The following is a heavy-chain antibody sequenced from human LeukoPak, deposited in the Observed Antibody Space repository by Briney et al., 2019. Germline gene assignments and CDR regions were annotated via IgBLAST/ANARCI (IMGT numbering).Heavy chain of an antibody. Sequence: SETLSLTCTVSGGSISSYYWSWIRQPPGKGLEWIGEINHSGDINYNPSLKSRVTISVDTSKNQFSLKVRSVTAADTAVYFCARAPRCYDDSGGYNNYYYCAMDVWGQGTTVTVSS. D-gene: IGHD3-22*01. V-gene: IGHV4-59*12. CDR1: GGSISSYY. CDR3: ARAPRCYDDSGGYNNYYYCAMDV. J-gene: IGHJ6*02. CDR2: INHSGDI.